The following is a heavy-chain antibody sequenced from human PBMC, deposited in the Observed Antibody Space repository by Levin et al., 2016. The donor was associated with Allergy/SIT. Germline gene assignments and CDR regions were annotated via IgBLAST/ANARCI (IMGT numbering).Heavy chain of an antibody. CDR2: TYYSGSI. CDR1: GGSISSSSYY. Sequence: SETLSLTCTVSGGSISSSSYYWGWIRQPPGKGLEWIGTTYYSGSIYYNPSLKSRVTISVDTSKNQFSLKLSSVTAADTAVYYCAATNHCSSTSCYLVYWGQGTLVTVSS. J-gene: IGHJ4*02. CDR3: AATNHCSSTSCYLVY. V-gene: IGHV4-39*07. D-gene: IGHD2-2*01.